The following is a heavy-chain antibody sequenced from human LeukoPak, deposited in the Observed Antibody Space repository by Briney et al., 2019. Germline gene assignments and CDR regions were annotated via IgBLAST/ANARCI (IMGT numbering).Heavy chain of an antibody. Sequence: SETLSLTCTVSGDSISSGDYYWSWIRQPAGKGLEWIGRIYTSGSTNYNPSLKSRVTISVDTSKNQFSLKLSSVTAADTAVYYCARVRYDSSGYYLGGWFDPWGQGALVTVSS. CDR2: IYTSGST. CDR3: ARVRYDSSGYYLGGWFDP. V-gene: IGHV4-61*02. CDR1: GDSISSGDYY. D-gene: IGHD3-22*01. J-gene: IGHJ5*02.